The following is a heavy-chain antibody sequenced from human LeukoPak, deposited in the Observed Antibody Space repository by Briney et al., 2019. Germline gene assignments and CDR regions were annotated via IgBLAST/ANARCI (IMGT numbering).Heavy chain of an antibody. J-gene: IGHJ6*03. D-gene: IGHD2-15*01. V-gene: IGHV1-2*02. CDR3: ANGVVAATFYYYMDV. Sequence: GASVKVSCKASGYIFTGYYMHWVRQAPGQGVEWMGWINPNSGDTNYAQKFQGRVTMTRDTSISTAYMELSRLRSDDTAVYYCANGVVAATFYYYMDVWGKGTTVTVSS. CDR2: INPNSGDT. CDR1: GYIFTGYY.